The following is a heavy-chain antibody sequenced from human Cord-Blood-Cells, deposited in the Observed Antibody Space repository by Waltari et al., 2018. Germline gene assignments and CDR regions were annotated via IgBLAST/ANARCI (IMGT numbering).Heavy chain of an antibody. Sequence: QVQLVQSGAEVKKPGSSVKVSCKASGGTFRRYAITWVRQAPGQGLEWMGRIIPILGIANYAQKFQGRVTITADKSTSTAYMELSSLRSEDTAVYYCASNGVGSSWYFDYWGQGTLVTVSS. V-gene: IGHV1-69*09. CDR3: ASNGVGSSWYFDY. J-gene: IGHJ4*02. CDR1: GGTFRRYA. CDR2: IIPILGIA. D-gene: IGHD6-13*01.